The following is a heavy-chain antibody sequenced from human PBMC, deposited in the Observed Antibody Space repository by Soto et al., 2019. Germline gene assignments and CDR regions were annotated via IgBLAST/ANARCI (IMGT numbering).Heavy chain of an antibody. D-gene: IGHD3-10*01. V-gene: IGHV3-23*01. J-gene: IGHJ4*02. CDR1: GFTFSNYA. CDR2: MSGTAGNT. CDR3: AKKYYFGSGSYVFYFDY. Sequence: EVQLLESGGGSVQPGGSLRLSCAASGFTFSNYAMTWVRQAPGKGLEWVSTMSGTAGNTYYADSVKGRFTISRDNSKHTLYLQMTSLRAADTAVYYCAKKYYFGSGSYVFYFDYWGQGTLVTVSS.